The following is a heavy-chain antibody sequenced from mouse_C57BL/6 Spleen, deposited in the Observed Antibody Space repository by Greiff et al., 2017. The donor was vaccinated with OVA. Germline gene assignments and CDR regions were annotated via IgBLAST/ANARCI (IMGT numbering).Heavy chain of an antibody. Sequence: QVQLQQSGAELVMPGASVKLSCKASGYTFTSYWMHWVKQRPGQGLEWIGEIDPSDSYTNYNQKFKGKSTLTVDKSSSTSYMQLSSLTSEDSAVYYCTRRDYYYGSPFDYWGQGTTLTVSS. J-gene: IGHJ2*01. CDR3: TRRDYYYGSPFDY. CDR1: GYTFTSYW. D-gene: IGHD1-1*01. V-gene: IGHV1-69*01. CDR2: IDPSDSYT.